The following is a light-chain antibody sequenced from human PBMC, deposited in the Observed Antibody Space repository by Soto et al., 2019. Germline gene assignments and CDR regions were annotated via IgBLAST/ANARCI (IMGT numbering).Light chain of an antibody. J-gene: IGLJ1*01. Sequence: QSALTQPRSVSGSPGQSVTISCTGTSSDVGSYNYVSWYQQPPGKAPKLVIYDVSKRPSGVPDRFSGSKSDNTASLTISGLQAEDEADYYCCSYAGSYTYVFGTGTKLTVL. CDR3: CSYAGSYTYV. V-gene: IGLV2-11*01. CDR1: SSDVGSYNY. CDR2: DVS.